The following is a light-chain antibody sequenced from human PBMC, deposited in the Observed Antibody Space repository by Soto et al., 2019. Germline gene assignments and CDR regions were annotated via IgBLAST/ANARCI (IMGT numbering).Light chain of an antibody. CDR3: QVWDSSSDSWV. J-gene: IGLJ3*02. V-gene: IGLV3-21*02. CDR2: DNS. Sequence: SYELTQPPSVSVAPGQTARIPCGGNNIGSKSVHWYQQKPGQAPVLVVYDNSDRPSGIPERFSGSNSGNTATLTISGVEAGDEADFYCQVWDSSSDSWVFGGGTQLTVL. CDR1: NIGSKS.